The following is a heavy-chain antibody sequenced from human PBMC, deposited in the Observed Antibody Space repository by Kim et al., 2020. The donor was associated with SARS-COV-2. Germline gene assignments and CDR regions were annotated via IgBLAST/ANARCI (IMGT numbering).Heavy chain of an antibody. D-gene: IGHD6-19*01. CDR2: IDPSDSYT. CDR3: ARSSSGWPYSDYYYYYGMDV. Sequence: GESLKISCKGSGYSFTSYWISWVRQMPGKGLEWMGRIDPSDSYTNYSPSFQGHVTISADKSSSTAYLQWSSLKASDTAMYYCARSSSGWPYSDYYYYYGMDVWGQGTTVTVSS. J-gene: IGHJ6*02. CDR1: GYSFTSYW. V-gene: IGHV5-10-1*01.